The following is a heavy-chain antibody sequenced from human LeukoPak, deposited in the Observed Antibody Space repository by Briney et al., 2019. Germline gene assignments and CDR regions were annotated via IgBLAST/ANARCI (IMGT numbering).Heavy chain of an antibody. CDR1: GFTVSSNY. V-gene: IGHV3-53*01. J-gene: IGHJ4*02. CDR3: ARDLFAAAGTLDY. CDR2: IYSGGST. D-gene: IGHD6-13*01. Sequence: GGSLRLSCAASGFTVSSNYMSWVRQAPGKGLEWVSVIYSGGSTCYADSVKGRFTISRDNSKNTLYLQMNSLRAEDTAVYYCARDLFAAAGTLDYWGQGTLVTVSS.